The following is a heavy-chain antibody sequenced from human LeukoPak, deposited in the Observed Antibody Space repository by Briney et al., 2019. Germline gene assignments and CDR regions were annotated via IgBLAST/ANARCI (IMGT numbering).Heavy chain of an antibody. CDR1: GGSISSYY. Sequence: ETLSLTCTVSGGSISSYYWSWVRQAPGKGLEWVSAISGSGGSTYYADSVKGRFTISRDNSKNTLYLQMNSLRAEDTAVYYCANIVDTAIDYWGQGTLVTVSS. D-gene: IGHD5-18*01. J-gene: IGHJ4*02. CDR3: ANIVDTAIDY. V-gene: IGHV3-23*01. CDR2: ISGSGGST.